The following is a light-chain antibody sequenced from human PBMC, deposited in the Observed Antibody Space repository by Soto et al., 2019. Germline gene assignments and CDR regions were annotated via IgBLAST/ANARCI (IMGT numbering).Light chain of an antibody. CDR1: QSVSSSY. V-gene: IGKV3-20*01. CDR3: QQYDTSPRT. Sequence: EIVLTQSPGTLSLSPGERATLSCRASQSVSSSYLAWYQQKPGQSPRLLIFGASSRATGTPDRFSGSGSGTAFTLTISRLEPEDFAVYYCQQYDTSPRTFGQGTTVEIK. J-gene: IGKJ1*01. CDR2: GAS.